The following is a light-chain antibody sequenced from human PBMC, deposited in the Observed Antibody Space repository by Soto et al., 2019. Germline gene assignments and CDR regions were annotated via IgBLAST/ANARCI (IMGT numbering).Light chain of an antibody. CDR2: DAS. CDR3: LQHYHYPWT. J-gene: IGKJ1*01. Sequence: DIQVTQSPSSLSASVGARVTITCRASQGITHDLGWYQQKPGKAPKRLIYDASNLQSGVPSRFSGSGSGTDFALTISSLQPEDFATYYCLQHYHYPWTCGQGTNVEIK. CDR1: QGITHD. V-gene: IGKV1-17*01.